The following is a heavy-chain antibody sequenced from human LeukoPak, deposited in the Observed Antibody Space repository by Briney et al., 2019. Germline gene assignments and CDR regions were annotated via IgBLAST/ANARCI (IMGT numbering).Heavy chain of an antibody. CDR1: GFIFRSFT. V-gene: IGHV3-23*01. Sequence: GGSLRLSCEASGFIFRSFTMSWVRQAPRKGLEWVSSISGSGDGTHYADTVKGRFTISRDNSKTTLYLQMRSLRADDTAVYYCARDTISCSGGTCYENWLDPWGQGTLVTVSS. CDR2: ISGSGDGT. D-gene: IGHD2-15*01. J-gene: IGHJ5*02. CDR3: ARDTISCSGGTCYENWLDP.